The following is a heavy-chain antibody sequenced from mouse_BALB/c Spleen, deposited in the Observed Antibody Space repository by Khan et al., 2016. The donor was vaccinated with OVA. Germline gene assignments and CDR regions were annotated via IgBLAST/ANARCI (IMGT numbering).Heavy chain of an antibody. V-gene: IGHV5-6-5*01. J-gene: IGHJ4*01. Sequence: EVQLLESGGGLVKPGGSLKLSCAASGFTFSSYAMYWIRQTPEKGLEWVASINSGGSTYYPDSVKGRIAIFRVASRNILYMQMSSLRSEDTAMYYCTSLVDYWGQGTSVTVSS. CDR1: GFTFSSYA. CDR2: INSGGST. CDR3: TSLVDY.